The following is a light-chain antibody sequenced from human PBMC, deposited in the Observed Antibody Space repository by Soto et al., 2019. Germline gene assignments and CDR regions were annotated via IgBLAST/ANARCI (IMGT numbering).Light chain of an antibody. CDR2: AAS. Sequence: DIQMTQSPSSLSASVGDRVSITYRASQSISNYLNWYQQKPGEAPKVLIYAASSLQSGAPPRFSGSGSGTDFTRTISTLQPEDFATYYCQQSYSTPWTFGQGTKVEV. CDR1: QSISNY. V-gene: IGKV1-39*01. CDR3: QQSYSTPWT. J-gene: IGKJ1*01.